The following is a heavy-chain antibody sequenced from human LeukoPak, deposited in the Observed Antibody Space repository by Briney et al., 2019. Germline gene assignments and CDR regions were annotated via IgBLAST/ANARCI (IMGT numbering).Heavy chain of an antibody. V-gene: IGHV3-7*01. CDR2: IKQDGSEK. CDR1: GFTSSRYL. D-gene: IGHD2-2*01. Sequence: GGSLRLSCASSGFTSSRYLMSWVRQAPGKQPKWEANIKQDGSEKYYVDSLSGRFTISRDYASPSLYLKMNSLRAEDTGVYYCATHCSSVSCSLAIFDIWGQGTMVTVSS. CDR3: ATHCSSVSCSLAIFDI. J-gene: IGHJ3*02.